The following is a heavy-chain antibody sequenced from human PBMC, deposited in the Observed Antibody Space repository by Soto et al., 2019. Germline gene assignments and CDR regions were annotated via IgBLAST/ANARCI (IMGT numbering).Heavy chain of an antibody. V-gene: IGHV4-30-2*01. CDR3: ATARWPMIGQFDY. CDR2: IYHSGST. J-gene: IGHJ4*02. D-gene: IGHD3-22*01. Sequence: PSETLSLTCAVSGGSISSGGYSWSWIRQPPGKGLEWIGYIYHSGSTYYNPSLKSRVTISVDRSKNQFSLKLSSVTAADTAVYYCATARWPMIGQFDYWGQGTLVTVSS. CDR1: GGSISSGGYS.